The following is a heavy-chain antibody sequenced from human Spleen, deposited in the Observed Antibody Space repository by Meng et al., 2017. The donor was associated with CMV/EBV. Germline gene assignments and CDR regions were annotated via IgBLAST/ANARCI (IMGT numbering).Heavy chain of an antibody. V-gene: IGHV1-2*02. CDR3: ARDQYYYDTSGPFDC. J-gene: IGHJ4*02. CDR1: GYTCTTYY. CDR2: INPNSGGT. D-gene: IGHD3-22*01. Sequence: ASVKVSCKASGYTCTTYYMHWVRQAPGQGLEWMGWINPNSGGTKYAQRFQGRVTMTRDTSISTAYMELSRLRSDDTAVYFCARDQYYYDTSGPFDCWGQGTLVTVSS.